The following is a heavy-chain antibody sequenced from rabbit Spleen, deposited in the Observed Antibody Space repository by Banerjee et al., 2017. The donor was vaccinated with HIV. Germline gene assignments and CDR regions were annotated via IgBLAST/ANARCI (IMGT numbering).Heavy chain of an antibody. CDR1: GFTISTYYY. V-gene: IGHV1S40*01. D-gene: IGHD1-1*01. CDR2: IFGGSVGNT. J-gene: IGHJ4*01. Sequence: QSLEESGGGLVQPEGSLALTCKASGFTISTYYYMCWVRQAPGKGLEWIGCIFGGSVGNTAYASWAKGRFTISRTSSTTMTLQVTSLTAADTATYFCARMPYGGGNGYYLSVWGQGTLVTVS. CDR3: ARMPYGGGNGYYLSV.